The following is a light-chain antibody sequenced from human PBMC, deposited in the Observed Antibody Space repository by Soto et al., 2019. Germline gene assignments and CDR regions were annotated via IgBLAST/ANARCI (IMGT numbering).Light chain of an antibody. CDR1: SSDVGGYNY. Sequence: SALTQPASVSGSPGQSITICCTGTSSDVGGYNYVSWYQQHPGKAPKLMIYDVSKRPSGVSNRFSGSKSGNTASLTISGVQAEDEADYYCSSYTSSSTLVFGGGTKLTVL. CDR2: DVS. CDR3: SSYTSSSTLV. J-gene: IGLJ2*01. V-gene: IGLV2-14*01.